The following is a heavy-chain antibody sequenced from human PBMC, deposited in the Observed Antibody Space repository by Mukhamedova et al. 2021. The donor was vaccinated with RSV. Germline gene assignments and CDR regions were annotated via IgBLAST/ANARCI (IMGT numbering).Heavy chain of an antibody. Sequence: IKSKTDGGTTDYAAPVKGRFTISRDDSKNTLYLQMNRLKTEDTAVYYCTTVGYGSGPYPYYYYGMDVWGQGTTVTASS. J-gene: IGHJ6*02. V-gene: IGHV3-15*01. D-gene: IGHD3-10*01. CDR3: TTVGYGSGPYPYYYYGMDV. CDR2: IKSKTDGGTT.